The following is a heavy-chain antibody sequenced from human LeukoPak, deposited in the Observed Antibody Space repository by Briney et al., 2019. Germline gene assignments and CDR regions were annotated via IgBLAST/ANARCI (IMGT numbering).Heavy chain of an antibody. CDR2: IYYSGST. CDR1: GGSISGYY. CDR3: ASGYSHRRFYDY. D-gene: IGHD3-22*01. Sequence: SETLSLTCTLSGGSISGYYWSWIRQPPGKGLEWIGYIYYSGSTNYNPSLKSRVTISVDTSKNQFSLKLSSVTAADTAVYYCASGYSHRRFYDYWGQGTLVTVSS. J-gene: IGHJ4*02. V-gene: IGHV4-59*08.